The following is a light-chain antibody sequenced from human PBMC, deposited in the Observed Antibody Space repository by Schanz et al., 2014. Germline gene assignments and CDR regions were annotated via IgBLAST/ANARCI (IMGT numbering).Light chain of an antibody. Sequence: QSALTQPASVSGSPGQSITISCTGTSSDVGGYNYVTWYQQYPGKAPKVIIYDVSDRPSGVSNRFSGSKSGNTASLTISGLQAEDEADYYCSSYTITSTVLFGGGTKAHRP. CDR2: DVS. J-gene: IGLJ2*01. CDR1: SSDVGGYNY. V-gene: IGLV2-14*03. CDR3: SSYTITSTVL.